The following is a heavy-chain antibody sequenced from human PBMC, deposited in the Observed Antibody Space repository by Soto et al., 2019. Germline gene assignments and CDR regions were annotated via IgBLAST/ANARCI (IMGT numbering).Heavy chain of an antibody. CDR3: ARDMEYYYDSSGYSRGFDY. D-gene: IGHD3-22*01. V-gene: IGHV3-48*02. CDR1: GFTFSSYS. J-gene: IGHJ4*02. Sequence: EVQLVESGGGLVQPGGSLRLSCAASGFTFSSYSMNWVRQAPGKGLEWGSYISSSSSSIDYADSVKGRFTISRDNAKNSLYLQMNSLRDEDTAVYYCARDMEYYYDSSGYSRGFDYWGQGTLVTVSS. CDR2: ISSSSSSI.